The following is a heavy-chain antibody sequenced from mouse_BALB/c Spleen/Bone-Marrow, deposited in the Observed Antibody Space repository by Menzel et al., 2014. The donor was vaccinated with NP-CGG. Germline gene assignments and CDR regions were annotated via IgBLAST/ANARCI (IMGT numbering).Heavy chain of an antibody. CDR1: GYTFTSYW. J-gene: IGHJ2*01. V-gene: IGHV1S81*02. D-gene: IGHD2-1*01. Sequence: QVQLQQSGAELVKPGASVKLSCKASGYTFTSYWMHWVKQRPGQGLEWIGEINPSNGRTNYNEKFKSKATLTVDKSSSTAYMQLSSLTSEDSAVYYCARCCYGNYLDYWGQGTTLTVSS. CDR2: INPSNGRT. CDR3: ARCCYGNYLDY.